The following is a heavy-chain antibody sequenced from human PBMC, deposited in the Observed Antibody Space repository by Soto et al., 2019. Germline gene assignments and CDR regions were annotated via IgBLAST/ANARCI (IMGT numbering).Heavy chain of an antibody. CDR1: GYTFTGYY. V-gene: IGHV1-2*02. CDR2: INPNSGGT. D-gene: IGHD5-12*01. J-gene: IGHJ3*02. CDR3: ASSLYSGYDFFAFDI. Sequence: ASVKVSRKASGYTFTGYYMHWVRQAPGQGLEWMGWINPNSGGTNYAQKFQGRVTMTRDTSISTAYMELSRLRSDDTAVYYCASSLYSGYDFFAFDIWGQGTVVTVSS.